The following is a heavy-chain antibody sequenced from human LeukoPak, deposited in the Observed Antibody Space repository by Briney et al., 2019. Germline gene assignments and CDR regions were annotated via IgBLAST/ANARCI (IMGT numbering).Heavy chain of an antibody. CDR2: IYHSGST. CDR3: ARGTLVGSNWFDP. CDR1: GGSISSGGYS. J-gene: IGHJ5*02. Sequence: SETLSLTCAVSGGSISSGGYSWSWIRQPPGKGLEWIGYIYHSGSTYYNPSLKSRVTISVDRSKNQFSLKLSSVTAADTAVYYCARGTLVGSNWFDPWGQGTLVTVSS. V-gene: IGHV4-30-2*01. D-gene: IGHD2-15*01.